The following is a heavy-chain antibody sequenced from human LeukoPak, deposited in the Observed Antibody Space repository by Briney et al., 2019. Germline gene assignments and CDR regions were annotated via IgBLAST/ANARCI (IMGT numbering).Heavy chain of an antibody. D-gene: IGHD5-24*01. Sequence: SETLSLTCAVYGGSLSDYFWSWIRQPPEKGLEWIGEINHSGSTNYNPSFKSRVIISIDTSKNQFSLKVNSVTAADTAVCYCARRRGKRWLDWVEGTLVTVSS. V-gene: IGHV4-34*01. CDR1: GGSLSDYF. J-gene: IGHJ4*02. CDR2: INHSGST. CDR3: ARRRGKRWLD.